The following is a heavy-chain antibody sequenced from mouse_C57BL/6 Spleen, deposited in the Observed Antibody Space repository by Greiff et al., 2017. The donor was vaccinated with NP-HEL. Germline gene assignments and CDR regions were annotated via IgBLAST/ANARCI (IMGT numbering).Heavy chain of an antibody. Sequence: QVHVKQPGAELVKPGASVKMSCKASGYTFTSYWITWVKQRPGQGLEWIGDIYPGSGSANYNEKFKSKATLTVDTSSSTAYMQLSSLTSEDSAVYYCARSGYYGTGDYWGQGTTLTVSS. CDR2: IYPGSGSA. CDR1: GYTFTSYW. D-gene: IGHD1-1*01. CDR3: ARSGYYGTGDY. V-gene: IGHV1-55*01. J-gene: IGHJ2*01.